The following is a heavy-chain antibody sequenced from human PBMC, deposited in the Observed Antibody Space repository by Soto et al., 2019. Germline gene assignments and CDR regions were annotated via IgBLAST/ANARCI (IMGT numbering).Heavy chain of an antibody. CDR2: ISAYNGNT. CDR3: ARFGGVIVIKSEYYYYGMDV. J-gene: IGHJ6*02. V-gene: IGHV1-18*01. Sequence: AXVXVSFTTSSYTFXTYGISWVRQAPGPGLEWMGWISAYNGNTNYAQKLQGRVTMTTDTSTSTAYMELRSLRSYYTAVYYCARFGGVIVIKSEYYYYGMDVWGQGTTVTVS. D-gene: IGHD3-16*02. CDR1: SYTFXTYG.